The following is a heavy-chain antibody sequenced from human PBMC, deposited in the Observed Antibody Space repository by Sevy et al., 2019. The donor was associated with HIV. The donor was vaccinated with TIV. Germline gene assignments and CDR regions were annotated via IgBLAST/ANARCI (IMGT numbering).Heavy chain of an antibody. CDR2: ISYDGSNK. CDR1: GFTFSSYG. J-gene: IGHJ3*02. Sequence: GGSLRLSCAASGFTFSSYGMHWVRQAPGKGLEWVAVISYDGSNKYYADSVKGRFTISRDNSKNTLYLQMNSLRAEDTAVYYCAKLPMPLYSFYGGGDPPDYDAFDIWDQGTMVTVSS. CDR3: AKLPMPLYSFYGGGDPPDYDAFDI. D-gene: IGHD2-21*02. V-gene: IGHV3-30*18.